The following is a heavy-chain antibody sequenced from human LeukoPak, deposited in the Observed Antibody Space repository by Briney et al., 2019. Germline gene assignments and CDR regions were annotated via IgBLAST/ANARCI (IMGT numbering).Heavy chain of an antibody. V-gene: IGHV3-21*01. CDR2: ISSSGNHI. CDR3: ARDLFDY. CDR1: GFTFSSYE. J-gene: IGHJ4*02. Sequence: GGSLRLSCAASGFTFSSYEMNWVRQAPGKGLEWASSISSSGNHIYYADSVKGRFTISRDNAKNSLYLQMNSLRAEDTAVYYCARDLFDYWGQGTLVTVSS.